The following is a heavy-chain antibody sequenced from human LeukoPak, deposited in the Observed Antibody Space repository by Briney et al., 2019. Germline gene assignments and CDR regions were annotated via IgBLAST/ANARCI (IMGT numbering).Heavy chain of an antibody. CDR2: IYYSGST. CDR1: GGSISRYY. V-gene: IGHV4-59*01. CDR3: ARDRGEGIVGTFDY. J-gene: IGHJ4*02. D-gene: IGHD1-26*01. Sequence: KPSETPSLTRTVSGGSISRYYWSWIPEPPRKGLEGIGYIYYSGSTNYSPSLKSRVTMSVDTSKNQFSLRLSSVTPADTAVYYCARDRGEGIVGTFDYWGQGTLVTVSS.